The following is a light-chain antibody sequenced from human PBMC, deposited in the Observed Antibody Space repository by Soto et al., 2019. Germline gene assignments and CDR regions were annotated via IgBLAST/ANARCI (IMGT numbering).Light chain of an antibody. CDR1: QSISNN. Sequence: EIVMTQSPATLSVSPGERATLSCRASQSISNNLAWYHQRPGQAPRLLIYGASTRATGIPARFSGSGSGTEXTLTISSLQSEDFAVYYCQQYNNWWTFGQGTRVEIK. J-gene: IGKJ1*01. CDR2: GAS. CDR3: QQYNNWWT. V-gene: IGKV3-15*01.